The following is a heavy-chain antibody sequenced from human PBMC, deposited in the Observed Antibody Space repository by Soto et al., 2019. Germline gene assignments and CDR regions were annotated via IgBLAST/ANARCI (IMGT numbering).Heavy chain of an antibody. CDR3: ARAGQVGSNDYGSGSYYFYYYCGMEV. D-gene: IGHD3-10*01. Sequence: QVQLVQSGAEVKKPGASVKVSCKASGYTFTSYGISWVRQAPGQGLEWMGWISAYNGNTNYAQKLKGRVTMTTDTSTSTAYKELRGLRSDDTAVYYFARAGQVGSNDYGSGSYYFYYYCGMEVWGQGTTVTVCS. CDR2: ISAYNGNT. V-gene: IGHV1-18*01. J-gene: IGHJ6*02. CDR1: GYTFTSYG.